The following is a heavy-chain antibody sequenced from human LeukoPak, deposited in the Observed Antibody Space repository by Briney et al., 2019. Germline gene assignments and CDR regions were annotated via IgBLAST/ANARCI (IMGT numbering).Heavy chain of an antibody. Sequence: PGGSLRLSCAASGFTFSSYRMSWVRQAPGKGLEWVANIKQDGSQKYYVDSVKGRFSISRDNAKNSLYLQMNSLRAEDTAIYYCAKDRTVGASYWYFDLWGRGTLVTVSS. CDR2: IKQDGSQK. V-gene: IGHV3-7*03. D-gene: IGHD1-26*01. J-gene: IGHJ2*01. CDR1: GFTFSSYR. CDR3: AKDRTVGASYWYFDL.